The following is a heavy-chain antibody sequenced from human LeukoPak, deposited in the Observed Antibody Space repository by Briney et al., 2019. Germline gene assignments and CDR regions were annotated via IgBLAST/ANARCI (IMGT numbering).Heavy chain of an antibody. CDR1: GFTFSSYS. CDR2: VMSKSDGGTT. Sequence: GGSLRLSCAASGFTFSSYSMNWVRQAPGKGLEWVGRVMSKSDGGTTDYAAPVKGRFTISRDDSKNTLYLQMNSLKTDDTAVYYCGAGTGRTDFDYWGQGTLVTVSS. V-gene: IGHV3-15*01. D-gene: IGHD6-19*01. J-gene: IGHJ4*02. CDR3: GAGTGRTDFDY.